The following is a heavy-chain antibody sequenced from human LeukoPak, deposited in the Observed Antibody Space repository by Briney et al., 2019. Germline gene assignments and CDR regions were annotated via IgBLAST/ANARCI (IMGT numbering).Heavy chain of an antibody. CDR1: GFTFSTYI. Sequence: HPGGSLRLSCAASGFTFSTYIMNWVRQAPGKGLEWISYIHSSSSSIYYADSVKGRFTISRDNAKNSLYLQMNSLRDEDTAVYFCARDRLGAGSFDIWGQGTMVTVSS. D-gene: IGHD7-27*01. CDR3: ARDRLGAGSFDI. J-gene: IGHJ3*02. V-gene: IGHV3-48*02. CDR2: IHSSSSSI.